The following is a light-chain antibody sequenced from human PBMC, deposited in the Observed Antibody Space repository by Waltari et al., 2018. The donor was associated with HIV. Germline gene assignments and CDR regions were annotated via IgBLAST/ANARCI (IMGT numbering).Light chain of an antibody. CDR2: DVT. CDR1: SGDIGFYDL. V-gene: IGLV2-14*03. Sequence: SALTQPASVSGSPGQSVTISCTGSSGDIGFYDLVSWYHQFPGQAPRLIIFDVTSRPSGVSHRFTGSKSGITASLTISGLQPEDAADYYCSAYESSNTPVLFGGGTKLTVL. CDR3: SAYESSNTPVL. J-gene: IGLJ2*01.